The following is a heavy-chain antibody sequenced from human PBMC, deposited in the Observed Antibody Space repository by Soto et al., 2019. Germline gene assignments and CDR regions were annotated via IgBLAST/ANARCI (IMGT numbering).Heavy chain of an antibody. V-gene: IGHV1-69*01. D-gene: IGHD6-13*01. J-gene: IGHJ4*02. CDR1: GGTFSNYA. Sequence: QVQLVQSGAEVRRPGSSVKVSCKASGGTFSNYAISWVRQAPGQGLEWMGGIIPSFGTPIYAQRFQGRITITADESTGTAYMELSSLRSEDTALYYCARALSTYSSSWYYFDYWGQGTLITVSS. CDR2: IIPSFGTP. CDR3: ARALSTYSSSWYYFDY.